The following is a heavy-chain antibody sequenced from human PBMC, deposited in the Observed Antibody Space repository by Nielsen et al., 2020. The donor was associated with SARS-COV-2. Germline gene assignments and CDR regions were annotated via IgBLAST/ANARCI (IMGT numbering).Heavy chain of an antibody. CDR3: ARDSSGVPELRYFDWLSH. V-gene: IGHV3-9*01. J-gene: IGHJ4*02. CDR1: GFTFDDYA. CDR2: ISWNSGSI. Sequence: GGSLRLSCAASGFTFDDYAMHWVRQAPGKGLEWVSGISWNSGSIGYADSVKGRFTISRDNAKNSLYLQMNSLRAEDTAVYYCARDSSGVPELRYFDWLSHWGQGTLVTVSS. D-gene: IGHD3-9*01.